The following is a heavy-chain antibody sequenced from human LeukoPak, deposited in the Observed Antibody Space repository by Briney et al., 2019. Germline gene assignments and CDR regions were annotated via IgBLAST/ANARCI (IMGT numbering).Heavy chain of an antibody. CDR1: GFTFSSYA. D-gene: IGHD6-13*01. CDR3: ARDGRIAAAGRTYYYYYYMDV. J-gene: IGHJ6*03. V-gene: IGHV3-30*04. CDR2: ISYDGSNK. Sequence: GGSLRLSCAASGFTFSSYAVHWVRQAPGKGLEGVAVISYDGSNKYYADSVKGRFTISRDNSKNTLYLQMNSLRAEDTAVYYCARDGRIAAAGRTYYYYYYMDVWGKGTTVTVSS.